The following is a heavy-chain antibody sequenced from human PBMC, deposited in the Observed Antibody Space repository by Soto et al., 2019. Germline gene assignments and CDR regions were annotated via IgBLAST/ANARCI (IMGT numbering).Heavy chain of an antibody. CDR3: ARDAAVGLFDY. V-gene: IGHV1-2*04. Sequence: GASVKVSCKASGYTFTGYYMHWVRQAPGQGLEWMGWINPNSGGTNYAQKFQGWVTMTRDTSISTAYMELRSLRSDDTAVYYCARDAAVGLFDYWGQGTLVTVSS. D-gene: IGHD1-26*01. CDR2: INPNSGGT. J-gene: IGHJ4*02. CDR1: GYTFTGYY.